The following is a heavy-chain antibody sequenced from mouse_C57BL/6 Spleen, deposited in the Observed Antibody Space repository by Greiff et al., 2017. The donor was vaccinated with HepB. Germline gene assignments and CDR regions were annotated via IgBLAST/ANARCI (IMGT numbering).Heavy chain of an antibody. CDR2: IDPSDSYT. Sequence: QVQLQQPGAELVKPGASVKLSCKASGYTFTSYWMQWVNQRPGQGLEWIGEIDPSDSYTNYNQKFKGKATLTVDTSSSTAYMQLSSLTSEDSAVYYCARYYYGSSYLYWYFDVWGTGTTVTVSS. CDR3: ARYYYGSSYLYWYFDV. D-gene: IGHD1-1*01. CDR1: GYTFTSYW. V-gene: IGHV1-50*01. J-gene: IGHJ1*03.